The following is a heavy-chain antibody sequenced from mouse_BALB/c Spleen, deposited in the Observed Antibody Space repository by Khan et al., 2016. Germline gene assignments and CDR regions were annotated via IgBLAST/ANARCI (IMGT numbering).Heavy chain of an antibody. V-gene: IGHV3-1*02. D-gene: IGHD1-1*01. CDR2: IHYSGVT. J-gene: IGHJ3*01. CDR1: GYSITSGYS. CDR3: TRDLYGSGPWFAY. Sequence: EVQLQESGPDLVKPSQSLSLTCTVTGYSITSGYSWHWIRQFPGNKLEWMGYIHYSGVTNYNPSLKSRISITRDTSKNPSFLQLNSVTTEDTATDYCTRDLYGSGPWFAYGGQGTLVTVSA.